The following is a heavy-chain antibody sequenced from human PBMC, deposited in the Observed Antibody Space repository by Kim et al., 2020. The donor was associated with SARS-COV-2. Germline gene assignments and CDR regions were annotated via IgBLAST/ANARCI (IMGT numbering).Heavy chain of an antibody. Sequence: SETLSLTCTVSGGSVSSGSYYWSWIRQPPGKGLEWIGYIYYSGSTNYNPSLKSRVTISVDTSKNQFSLKLSSVTAADTAVYYCARELGPYYDFWSGYFRWFDPWGQGTLVTVSS. V-gene: IGHV4-61*01. J-gene: IGHJ5*02. CDR1: GGSVSSGSYY. CDR2: IYYSGST. D-gene: IGHD3-3*01. CDR3: ARELGPYYDFWSGYFRWFDP.